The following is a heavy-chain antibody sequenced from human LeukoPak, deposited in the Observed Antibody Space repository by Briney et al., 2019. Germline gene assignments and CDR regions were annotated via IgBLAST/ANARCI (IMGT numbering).Heavy chain of an antibody. CDR3: AVPRRNFSFDI. J-gene: IGHJ3*02. Sequence: PSETLSLTCTVSGGSISSYYWSWIRQPAGKGLEWIGPIYTSGSTNYNPSLKSRVTMSVDTSKNQFSLKLSSVTAADTAVYYCAVPRRNFSFDIWGQGTMVTVSS. CDR1: GGSISSYY. V-gene: IGHV4-4*07. D-gene: IGHD3-9*01. CDR2: IYTSGST.